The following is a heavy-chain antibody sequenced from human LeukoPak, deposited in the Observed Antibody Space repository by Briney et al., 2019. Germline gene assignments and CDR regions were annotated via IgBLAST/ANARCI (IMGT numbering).Heavy chain of an antibody. J-gene: IGHJ4*02. CDR1: GYSLTNYW. CDR2: IYPGDSDT. CDR3: ARRWGLEGAPRY. D-gene: IGHD1-26*01. Sequence: GESLKISCKTSGYSLTNYWIGWVRQMPGKGLEWMGIIYPGDSDTRYSPSFQGQVAFSADKSISTAYLQWTSLKASDTAMYYCARRWGLEGAPRYWGQGTLVTVSS. V-gene: IGHV5-51*01.